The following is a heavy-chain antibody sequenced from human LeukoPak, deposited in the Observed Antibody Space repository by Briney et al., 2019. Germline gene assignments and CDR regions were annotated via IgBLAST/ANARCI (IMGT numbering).Heavy chain of an antibody. CDR2: IYTSGST. Sequence: SLTLSFTVTGSGVSISSISYYWRCLRQPAGKVLEWIGLIYTSGSTNYNPSLKSRVTISVDTSKNQFSLKLSSVTAADTAVYYCARVTTGGYYNCWGQGTLVTVSS. CDR3: ARVTTGGYYNC. J-gene: IGHJ4*02. V-gene: IGHV4-61*02. D-gene: IGHD3-22*01. CDR1: GVSISSISYY.